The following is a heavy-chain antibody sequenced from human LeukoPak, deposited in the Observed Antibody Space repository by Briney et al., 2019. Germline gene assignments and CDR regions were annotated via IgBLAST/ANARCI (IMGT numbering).Heavy chain of an antibody. CDR2: ISSSSSYI. V-gene: IGHV3-21*01. CDR1: GLSFSSYT. Sequence: GGSLRLSCAASGLSFSSYTMNWVRQAAGKGLEWVSSISSSSSYIYYADSVKGRFTISRDNAENSLSLQMNTLRAEDTAIYYCATSEGGRKAGAKGSSYIWGSDRLDFPDYWGQGTLVTVSS. CDR3: ATSEGGRKAGAKGSSYIWGSDRLDFPDY. D-gene: IGHD3-16*02. J-gene: IGHJ4*02.